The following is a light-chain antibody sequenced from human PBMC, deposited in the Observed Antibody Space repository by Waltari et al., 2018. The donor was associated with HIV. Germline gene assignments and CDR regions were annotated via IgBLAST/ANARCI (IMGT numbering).Light chain of an antibody. V-gene: IGKV1-9*01. Sequence: DILLTQSPSFLSASLGDRVTISCRANQGIRTYLASYQQSPVRAPKLLIFSASILQDTVPSRFSASGSGTQFTLTINYLQPEDFATYYCQQQNTYPLTFGPGT. J-gene: IGKJ3*01. CDR2: SAS. CDR3: QQQNTYPLT. CDR1: QGIRTY.